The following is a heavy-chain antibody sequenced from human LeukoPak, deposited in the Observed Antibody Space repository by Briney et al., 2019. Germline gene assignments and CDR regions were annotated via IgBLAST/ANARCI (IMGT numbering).Heavy chain of an antibody. J-gene: IGHJ4*02. V-gene: IGHV6-1*01. CDR3: ARSAAGTIDY. Sequence: SQTLSLTCDISGDSVSSNSATWNWIRQSPSRGLEWLGRTYYKSKWYYGYAVSVKSRITINPDTSKNQFSLQLNSVTPEDTAVYYCARSAAGTIDYWGQGTLATVSS. D-gene: IGHD6-13*01. CDR2: TYYKSKWYY. CDR1: GDSVSSNSAT.